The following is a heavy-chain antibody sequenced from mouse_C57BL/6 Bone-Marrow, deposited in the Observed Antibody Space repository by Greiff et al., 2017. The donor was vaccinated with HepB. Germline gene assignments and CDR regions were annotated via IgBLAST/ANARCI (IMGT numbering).Heavy chain of an antibody. Sequence: DVQLQESGPELVKPGASVKIPCKASGYTFTDYNMDWVKQSHGKSLEWIGDINPNNGGTIYNQKFKGKATLTVDKSSSTAYMELRSLTSEDTAVYYCARQLGDWFAYWGQGTLVTVSA. J-gene: IGHJ3*01. V-gene: IGHV1-18*01. CDR1: GYTFTDYN. CDR2: INPNNGGT. CDR3: ARQLGDWFAY. D-gene: IGHD3-1*01.